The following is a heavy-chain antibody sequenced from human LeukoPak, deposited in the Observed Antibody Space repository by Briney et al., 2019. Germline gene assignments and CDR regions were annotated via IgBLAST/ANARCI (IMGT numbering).Heavy chain of an antibody. V-gene: IGHV4-59*08. Sequence: SETLSLTCTVSGGSIGSYYWSWIRQPPGKGLEWIGYIDYSGSTAYNPSLNGRVAVSVDTSKNQFSLKLRSVTAADTAVYYCARLNGGNWGPGILVTVSS. CDR2: IDYSGST. CDR1: GGSIGSYY. J-gene: IGHJ4*02. D-gene: IGHD4-23*01. CDR3: ARLNGGN.